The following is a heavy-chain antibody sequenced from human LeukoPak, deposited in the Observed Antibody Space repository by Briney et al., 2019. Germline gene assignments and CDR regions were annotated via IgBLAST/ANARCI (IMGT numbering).Heavy chain of an antibody. CDR2: ISWDGGST. J-gene: IGHJ6*03. Sequence: GGSLRLSCAASGFTFDDYTMHWLRQAPGKGLEWVSLISWDGGSTYYADSVKGRFTISRDNSKNSLYLQMNSLRTEDTALYYCAKDIRAYDFWSGYYSAPYYYYYMDVWGKGTTVTVSS. D-gene: IGHD3-3*01. CDR3: AKDIRAYDFWSGYYSAPYYYYYMDV. V-gene: IGHV3-43*01. CDR1: GFTFDDYT.